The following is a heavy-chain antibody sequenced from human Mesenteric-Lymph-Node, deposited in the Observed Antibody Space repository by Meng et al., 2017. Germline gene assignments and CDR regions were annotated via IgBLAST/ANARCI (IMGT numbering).Heavy chain of an antibody. D-gene: IGHD1-1*01. CDR3: DLEFDY. Sequence: GESLKISCAASGFNFNSEDMNWVRQAPGKGLEWVAAISQDSNSKYFADSVKGRFSISRDNSENTVYLQLNSLRAEDTAVYYCDLEFDYWGQGTLVTVSS. V-gene: IGHV3-30*03. J-gene: IGHJ4*02. CDR2: ISQDSNSK. CDR1: GFNFNSED.